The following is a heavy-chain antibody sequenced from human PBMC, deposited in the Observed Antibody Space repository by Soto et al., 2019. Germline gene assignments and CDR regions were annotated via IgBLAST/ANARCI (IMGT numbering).Heavy chain of an antibody. CDR2: TGLSGRTT. CDR3: ATVHNTSRSFNF. D-gene: IGHD1-20*01. CDR1: GLTFSVSA. V-gene: IGHV3-23*01. J-gene: IGHJ4*02. Sequence: GGSLRLSCVASGLTFSVSAMTWVRQGPGKGLEWVSTTGLSGRTTYYGDSVKGRLTVSRDNSKNTLDLQMSSLRAEDTAVYYCATVHNTSRSFNFWGRGALVTVSS.